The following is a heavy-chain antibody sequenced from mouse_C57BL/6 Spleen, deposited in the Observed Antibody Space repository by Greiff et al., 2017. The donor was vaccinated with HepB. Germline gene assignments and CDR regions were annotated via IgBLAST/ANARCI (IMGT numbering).Heavy chain of an antibody. CDR2: IWSGGST. V-gene: IGHV2-2*01. Sequence: VMLVESGPGLVQPSQSLSITCTVSGFSLTSYGVHWVRQSPGKGLEWLGVIWSGGSTDYNAAFISRLSISKDNSKSQVFFKMNSLQADDTAIYYCARKEWLLWYFDVWGTGTTVTVSS. J-gene: IGHJ1*03. CDR3: ARKEWLLWYFDV. D-gene: IGHD2-3*01. CDR1: GFSLTSYG.